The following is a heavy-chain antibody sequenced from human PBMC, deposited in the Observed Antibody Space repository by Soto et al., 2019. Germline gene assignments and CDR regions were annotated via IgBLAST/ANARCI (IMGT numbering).Heavy chain of an antibody. CDR3: ARGGWAGYSSEGGLDL. J-gene: IGHJ5*02. V-gene: IGHV1-46*01. Sequence: QVQLGQSGAEVKKSGAAVKISCKTSGFTCTNYYLHWVRQAPGQGLEWMGLINPAPGSTNYAEKFKGRVTMTRDMSATTIYMQVGRLTSEDTGVYYCARGGWAGYSSEGGLDLWGQGTHITVSS. CDR2: INPAPGST. CDR1: GFTCTNYY. D-gene: IGHD6-19*01.